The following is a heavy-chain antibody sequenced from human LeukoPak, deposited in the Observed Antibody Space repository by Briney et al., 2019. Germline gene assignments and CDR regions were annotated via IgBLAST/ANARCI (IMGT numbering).Heavy chain of an antibody. CDR1: GFTFSNYW. CDR3: ARNIGSD. CDR2: INQDGSDK. J-gene: IGHJ4*02. V-gene: IGHV3-7*01. Sequence: QAGGSLRLSCAASGFTFSNYWMSWVRQAPGRGLDWVANINQDGSDKYYVDSLKGRFTISRDNAKNTVYLQMNSLRAEDTAVYYCARNIGSDWGQGTLVTVSS. D-gene: IGHD2/OR15-2a*01.